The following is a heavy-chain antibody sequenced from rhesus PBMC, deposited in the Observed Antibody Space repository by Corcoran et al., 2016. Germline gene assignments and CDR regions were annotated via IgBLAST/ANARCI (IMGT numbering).Heavy chain of an antibody. Sequence: QVQLQESGPGLVKPSETLSLTCAVSGGSISSSYGSWIRQAPGKGLEWIGRIDSSGSTYSNPSLKIRVTLSVDTSRNQFSLNLTSVTAADTAVYYCARHHGGYFYFDYWGQGVLVTVSS. V-gene: IGHV4S11*01. J-gene: IGHJ4*01. CDR1: GGSISSSY. CDR2: IDSSGST. CDR3: ARHHGGYFYFDY. D-gene: IGHD5-12*01.